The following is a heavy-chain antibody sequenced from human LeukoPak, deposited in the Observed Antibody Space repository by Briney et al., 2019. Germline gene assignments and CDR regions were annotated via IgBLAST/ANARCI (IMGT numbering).Heavy chain of an antibody. CDR1: GFTFSSYW. CDR3: ARGFPFDLNAFDI. V-gene: IGHV3-74*01. J-gene: IGHJ3*02. D-gene: IGHD3-9*01. Sequence: GGSLRLSCAASGFTFSSYWMHWVRQAPGKGLVWVSRINSDGSSTSYADSVKGRFTISRDNAKNTLHLQMGSLRIEDMAVYYCARGFPFDLNAFDIWGQGTMVTVSS. CDR2: INSDGSST.